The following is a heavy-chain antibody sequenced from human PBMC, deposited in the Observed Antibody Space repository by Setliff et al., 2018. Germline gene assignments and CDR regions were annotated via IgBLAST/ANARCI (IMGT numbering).Heavy chain of an antibody. CDR2: LYPSGFT. CDR1: GGSISSNGHY. V-gene: IGHV4-39*01. Sequence: SETLSLTCTVSGGSISSNGHYWGWIRQPPGKGLEWIGTLYPSGFTYYNPSLRDRVTISADSSKDELSLSLQSVTAADSAVYYCARLKVGNNWPDYWGQGTLVTVSS. D-gene: IGHD1-1*01. J-gene: IGHJ4*02. CDR3: ARLKVGNNWPDY.